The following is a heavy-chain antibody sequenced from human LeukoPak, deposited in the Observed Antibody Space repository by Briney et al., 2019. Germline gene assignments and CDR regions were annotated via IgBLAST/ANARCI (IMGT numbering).Heavy chain of an antibody. CDR1: GGTFSSYA. V-gene: IGHV1-69*13. D-gene: IGHD6-6*01. CDR3: ARDPRHPHYFDY. J-gene: IGHJ4*02. CDR2: IIPIFGTA. Sequence: SVKVSCKASGGTFSSYAISWVRQAPGQGLEWMGGIIPIFGTANYAQKFQGRVTITADESTSTAYMELSSLRSEDTAVYYCARDPRHPHYFDYWGQGTLVTVSS.